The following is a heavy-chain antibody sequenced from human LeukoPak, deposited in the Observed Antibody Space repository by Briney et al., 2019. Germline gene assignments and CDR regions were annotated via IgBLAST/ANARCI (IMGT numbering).Heavy chain of an antibody. Sequence: SETLSLTCSVPGLSIGSDFYWGWIRQPPGKGLEWIGYIFHTGTTYYNPSLKSRVTIAVDTSKNQFSLNLSSVTAADTAVYFCARDPNWNFDSWGQGTLVTVSS. J-gene: IGHJ4*02. V-gene: IGHV4-38-2*02. CDR2: IFHTGTT. D-gene: IGHD1-20*01. CDR1: GLSIGSDFY. CDR3: ARDPNWNFDS.